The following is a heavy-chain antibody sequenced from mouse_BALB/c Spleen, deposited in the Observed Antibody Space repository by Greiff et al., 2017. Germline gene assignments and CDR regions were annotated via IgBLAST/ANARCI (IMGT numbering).Heavy chain of an antibody. CDR3: ARLGTTAYWYFDV. Sequence: EVKLQESGPSLVKPSQTLSLTCSVTGDSITSGYWNWIRKFPGNKLEYMGYISYSGSTYYNPSLKSRISITRDTSKNQYYLQLNSVTTEDTATYYCARLGTTAYWYFDVWGEGTTVTVSS. D-gene: IGHD1-2*01. J-gene: IGHJ1*01. CDR1: GDSITSGY. V-gene: IGHV3-8*02. CDR2: ISYSGST.